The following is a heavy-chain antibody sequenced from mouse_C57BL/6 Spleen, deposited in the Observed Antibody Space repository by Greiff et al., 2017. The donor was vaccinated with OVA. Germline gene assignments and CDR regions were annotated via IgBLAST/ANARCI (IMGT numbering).Heavy chain of an antibody. CDR2: IWSGGST. CDR1: GFSLTSYG. D-gene: IGHD2-4*01. Sequence: QVQLKESGPGLVQPSQSLSITCTVSGFSLTSYGVHWVRQSPGKGLEWLGVIWSGGSTDYNAAFISRLSISKDNSKSQVFFKMNSLQADDTAIYYCASASFYYDYDGWYFDVWGTVTTVTVSS. CDR3: ASASFYYDYDGWYFDV. J-gene: IGHJ1*03. V-gene: IGHV2-2*01.